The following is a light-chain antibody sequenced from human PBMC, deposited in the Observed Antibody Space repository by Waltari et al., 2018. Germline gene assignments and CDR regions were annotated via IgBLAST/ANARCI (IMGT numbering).Light chain of an antibody. J-gene: IGKJ1*01. CDR1: QSISSW. CDR2: KAG. Sequence: DIQMTQSPSTLSASVGDRVTITCRASQSISSWLAWYQQKPGKAPKLLIYKAGSLESGVPSRFSGSGSGTEFTLTISSLQPDDFATYYCQQYNSYPTFGQGTKVEIK. CDR3: QQYNSYPT. V-gene: IGKV1-5*03.